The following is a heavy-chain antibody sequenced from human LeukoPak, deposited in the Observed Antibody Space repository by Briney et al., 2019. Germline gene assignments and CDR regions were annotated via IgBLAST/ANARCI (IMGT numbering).Heavy chain of an antibody. CDR2: IYYSGST. Sequence: TLSLTCTVSGGSISSGGYYWSWIRQHPGKGLEWIGYIYYSGSTYYNPSLKSRVTISVDTSRNQFSLKLSSVTAADTAVYYCARLYGSGSYFNRPFDYWGQGTLVTVSS. V-gene: IGHV4-31*03. CDR1: GGSISSGGYY. J-gene: IGHJ4*02. CDR3: ARLYGSGSYFNRPFDY. D-gene: IGHD3-10*01.